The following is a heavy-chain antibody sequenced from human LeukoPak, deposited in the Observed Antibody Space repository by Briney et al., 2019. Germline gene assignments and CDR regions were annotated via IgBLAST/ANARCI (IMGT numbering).Heavy chain of an antibody. Sequence: GGSLRLSCAVSGFTFSTFNMNWVRQAPGKGLEWVSFISSSSSTFIYYADSVKGRFTISRDNAKNSLYLQMNSLRAEDTAVYYCAGSTIFGVVSYWGQGTLVTVSS. J-gene: IGHJ4*02. D-gene: IGHD3-3*01. CDR1: GFTFSTFN. CDR2: ISSSSSTFI. CDR3: AGSTIFGVVSY. V-gene: IGHV3-21*06.